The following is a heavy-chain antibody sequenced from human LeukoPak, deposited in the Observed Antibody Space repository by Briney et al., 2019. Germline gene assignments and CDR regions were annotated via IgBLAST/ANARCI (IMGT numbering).Heavy chain of an antibody. CDR2: IIPILGIA. CDR1: GGTFSSYA. Sequence: SVKVSCKASGGTFSSYAISWVRQAPGQGLEWMGRIIPILGIANYAQKFQGRVTITADKSTSTAYMELSSLRSEDTAVYYCARAGEAVAGLYYFDYWGQGTLVTVSS. J-gene: IGHJ4*02. V-gene: IGHV1-69*04. D-gene: IGHD6-19*01. CDR3: ARAGEAVAGLYYFDY.